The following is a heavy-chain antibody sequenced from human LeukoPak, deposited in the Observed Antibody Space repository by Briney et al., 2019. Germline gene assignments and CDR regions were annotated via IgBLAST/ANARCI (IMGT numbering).Heavy chain of an antibody. CDR2: CGPSGETR. V-gene: IGHV3-48*04. D-gene: IGHD3-9*01. J-gene: IGHJ4*02. CDR1: GFMFGKHG. CDR3: ARDSESWTETGPRFDY. Sequence: LSGGSLRLSCEGSGFMFGKHGLIWVRQPPGKGLDWLSFCGPSGETRLYADSVKGRFTISRDNAENSVFLQMNSLRVEDTAVYYCARDSESWTETGPRFDYWGQGTLVTVSS.